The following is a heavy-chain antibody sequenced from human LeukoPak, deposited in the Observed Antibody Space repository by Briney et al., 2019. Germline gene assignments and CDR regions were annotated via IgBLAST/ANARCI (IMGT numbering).Heavy chain of an antibody. Sequence: ASVKVSCKASGYTFTGYYMHWVRQAPGQGLEWMGRINPNSGGTNYAQKFQGRVTMTRDTSISTAYMELSRLRSDDTAVYYCARVLPGYCYSTSCYAFEYWGQGTLVTVSS. CDR2: INPNSGGT. V-gene: IGHV1-2*06. J-gene: IGHJ4*02. CDR1: GYTFTGYY. D-gene: IGHD2-2*01. CDR3: ARVLPGYCYSTSCYAFEY.